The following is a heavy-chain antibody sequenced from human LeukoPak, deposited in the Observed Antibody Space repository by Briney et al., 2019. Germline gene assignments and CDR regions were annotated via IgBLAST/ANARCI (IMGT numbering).Heavy chain of an antibody. CDR2: IRTSGTNT. Sequence: PGGSLRLSCAVSGFIFSNSWMNWVRQAPGKGLEWVSYIRTSGTNTDYTGSVKGRFTISRDNAKNSLYLQMNSLRAEDTAVYYCARMNYVSSGWGAPFDYWGQGTLVTVSS. J-gene: IGHJ4*02. CDR3: ARMNYVSSGWGAPFDY. D-gene: IGHD1-7*01. V-gene: IGHV3-48*04. CDR1: GFIFSNSW.